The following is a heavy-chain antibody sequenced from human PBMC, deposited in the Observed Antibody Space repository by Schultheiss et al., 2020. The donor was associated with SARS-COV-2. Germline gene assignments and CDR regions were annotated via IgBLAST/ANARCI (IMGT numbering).Heavy chain of an antibody. CDR2: ISYDGSNK. V-gene: IGHV3-30*04. Sequence: GGSLRLSCAASGFTFSSYAMHWVRQAPGKGLEWVAVISYDGSNKYYADSVKGRFTISRDNAKNSLYLQMNSLRAEDTAVYYCARGGDCTNGVCYYFDYWGQGTLVTVSS. J-gene: IGHJ4*02. CDR1: GFTFSSYA. D-gene: IGHD2-8*01. CDR3: ARGGDCTNGVCYYFDY.